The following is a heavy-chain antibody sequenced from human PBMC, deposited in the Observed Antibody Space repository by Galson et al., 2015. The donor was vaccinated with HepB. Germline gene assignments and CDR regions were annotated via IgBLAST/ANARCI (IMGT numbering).Heavy chain of an antibody. CDR3: AKDKGSGWYGVDY. D-gene: IGHD6-19*01. CDR2: INWNSGSI. Sequence: SLRLSCAASGFTFDDYAMHWVRHAPGKGLEWVSGINWNSGSIGYADSVKGRFTISRDNAKKSLYLQMNSLRAGDTALYYCAKDKGSGWYGVDYWGQGTLVTVSS. CDR1: GFTFDDYA. J-gene: IGHJ4*02. V-gene: IGHV3-9*01.